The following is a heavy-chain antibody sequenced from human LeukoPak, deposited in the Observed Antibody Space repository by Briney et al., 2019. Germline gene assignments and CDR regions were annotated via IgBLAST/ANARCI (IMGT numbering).Heavy chain of an antibody. V-gene: IGHV4-59*08. D-gene: IGHD3-10*01. CDR1: GGSISRYY. J-gene: IGHJ3*02. Sequence: SETLSLTCTVSGGSISRYYWSWLRQPPGKGLEWIGYIYYSGSTNYNPSLKSRVTISVDTSKNQFSLKLSSVTAADTAVYYCARLESITMVRGVHDAFDIWGQGTMVTVSS. CDR2: IYYSGST. CDR3: ARLESITMVRGVHDAFDI.